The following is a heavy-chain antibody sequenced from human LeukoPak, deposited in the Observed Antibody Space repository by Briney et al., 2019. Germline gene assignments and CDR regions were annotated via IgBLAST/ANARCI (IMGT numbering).Heavy chain of an antibody. Sequence: ASVKVSCKASGYTFTSYDINWVRQATGQGLEWMGWMNPNSGNTGYARKFQGRVTMTRNTSISTAYMELSSLRSEDTAVYYCAREVASSSSGEYYLDYWGQGTLVTVSS. CDR3: AREVASSSSGEYYLDY. J-gene: IGHJ4*02. V-gene: IGHV1-8*01. CDR1: GYTFTSYD. D-gene: IGHD6-6*01. CDR2: MNPNSGNT.